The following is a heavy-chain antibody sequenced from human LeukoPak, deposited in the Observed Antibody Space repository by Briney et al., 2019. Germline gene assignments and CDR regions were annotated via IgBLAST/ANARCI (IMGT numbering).Heavy chain of an antibody. CDR3: WGNYDSSGYYYPDAFDI. V-gene: IGHV1-69*13. Sequence: SVKVSCKASGGTFSSYAISWVRQAPGQGLEWMGGIIPIFGTANYAQKFQGRVAITADESTSTAYMELSSLRSEDTAVYYCWGNYDSSGYYYPDAFDIWGQGTMVTVSS. J-gene: IGHJ3*02. CDR1: GGTFSSYA. D-gene: IGHD3-22*01. CDR2: IIPIFGTA.